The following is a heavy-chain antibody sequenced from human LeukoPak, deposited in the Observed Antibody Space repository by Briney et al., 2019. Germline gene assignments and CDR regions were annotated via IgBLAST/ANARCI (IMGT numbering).Heavy chain of an antibody. CDR3: VRMYSSSWYLDY. Sequence: SETLSLTCTVSGGSVSSGSYYWSWIRQPPGKGLEWIGYIYYSGSTNYNPSLKSRVTISVDTSKNQFSLKLSSVTAADTAVYYCVRMYSSSWYLDYWGQGTLVTVSS. V-gene: IGHV4-61*01. J-gene: IGHJ4*02. CDR1: GGSVSSGSYY. D-gene: IGHD6-13*01. CDR2: IYYSGST.